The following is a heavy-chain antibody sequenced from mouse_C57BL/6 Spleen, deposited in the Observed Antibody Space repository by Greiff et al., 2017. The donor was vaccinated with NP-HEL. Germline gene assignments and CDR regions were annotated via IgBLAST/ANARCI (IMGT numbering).Heavy chain of an antibody. Sequence: EVKLMESGGGLVQPGGSMKLSCVASGFTFSNYWMNWVRQSPEKGLEWVAQIRLKSDNYATHYAESVKGRLTISRDDSKSSVYLQMNNLRAEDTGIYYCTNWSFDYWGQGTTLTVSS. V-gene: IGHV6-3*01. CDR3: TNWSFDY. CDR2: IRLKSDNYAT. J-gene: IGHJ2*01. D-gene: IGHD4-1*01. CDR1: GFTFSNYW.